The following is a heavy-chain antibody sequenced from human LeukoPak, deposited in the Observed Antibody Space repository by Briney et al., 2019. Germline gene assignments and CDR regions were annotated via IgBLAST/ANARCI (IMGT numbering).Heavy chain of an antibody. D-gene: IGHD3-10*01. Sequence: PSETLSLTCAVYGGSFSGYYWSWIRQPPGKGLEWIGEINHSGSTNYNPSLKSRVTISVDTSKNQFSLKLSSVTAADTAVYYCAREGDYGSGSYFVGWGQGTLVTVSS. J-gene: IGHJ4*02. CDR2: INHSGST. CDR1: GGSFSGYY. CDR3: AREGDYGSGSYFVG. V-gene: IGHV4-34*01.